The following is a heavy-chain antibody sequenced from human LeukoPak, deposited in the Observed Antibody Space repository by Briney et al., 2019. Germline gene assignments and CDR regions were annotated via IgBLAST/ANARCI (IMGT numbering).Heavy chain of an antibody. D-gene: IGHD3-22*01. CDR3: ARDRDYYDSSGYYYYFDY. V-gene: IGHV3-30-3*01. Sequence: PGGSLRLSCTASGFTFRDYAMPWVRQAPGKGLEWVALISYEGSNKYYADSVKGRFTISRDNSKNTLYLEVNSLRAEDTAVYYCARDRDYYDSSGYYYYFDYWGQGTLVTVSS. CDR2: ISYEGSNK. J-gene: IGHJ4*02. CDR1: GFTFRDYA.